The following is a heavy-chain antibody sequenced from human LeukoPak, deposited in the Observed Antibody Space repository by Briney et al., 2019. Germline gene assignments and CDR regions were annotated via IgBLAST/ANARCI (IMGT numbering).Heavy chain of an antibody. J-gene: IGHJ4*02. D-gene: IGHD4-17*01. Sequence: SETLSLTCAVSGGSISSGGYSWSWIRQPPGRGLEWIGYIYHSGSTYYNPSLKSRVTISVDRSKNQFSLKLSSVTAADTAVYYCARAPARGAVTYFGYWGQGTLVTVSS. CDR1: GGSISSGGYS. CDR3: ARAPARGAVTYFGY. V-gene: IGHV4-30-2*01. CDR2: IYHSGST.